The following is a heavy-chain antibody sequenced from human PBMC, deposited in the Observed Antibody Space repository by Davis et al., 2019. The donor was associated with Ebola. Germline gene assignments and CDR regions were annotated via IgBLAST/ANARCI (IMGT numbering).Heavy chain of an antibody. CDR2: IWYDGSNK. V-gene: IGHV3-33*01. CDR3: ARGYSSTWPGDY. D-gene: IGHD6-13*01. CDR1: GFTFSSYG. J-gene: IGHJ4*02. Sequence: GGSLRLSCAASGFTFSSYGMHWVRQAPGKGLEWVAVIWYDGSNKYYADSVKGRFTISRDNSKNTLYLQMNSLRAEDTAVYYCARGYSSTWPGDYWGQGTLVTVSS.